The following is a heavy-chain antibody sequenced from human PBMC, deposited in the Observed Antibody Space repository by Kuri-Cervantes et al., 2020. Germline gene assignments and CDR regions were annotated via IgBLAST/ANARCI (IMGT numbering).Heavy chain of an antibody. CDR2: IYYSGST. CDR3: ASHGLGYYDSSGYPN. J-gene: IGHJ4*02. CDR1: GGSISSSSYY. V-gene: IGHV4-39*07. D-gene: IGHD3-22*01. Sequence: GSLRLSCTVSGGSISSSSYYWGWIRQPPGKGLEWIGSIYYSGSTYYNPSLKSRVTISIDTSKNQFSLKLSSVTAADTAVYYCASHGLGYYDSSGYPNWGQGTPVTVSS.